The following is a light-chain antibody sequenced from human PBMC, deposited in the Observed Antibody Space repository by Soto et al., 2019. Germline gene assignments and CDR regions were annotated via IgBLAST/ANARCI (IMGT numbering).Light chain of an antibody. Sequence: EIELTQSPATLFLSPGERATLSCRASQSVSSYLAWYQRKPGQAPRLLIYDASNRATGIPARFSGSGSGTDFTPTISSLEPEDFAVYYCQQRSNWLTFGGGTKVDIK. J-gene: IGKJ4*01. CDR2: DAS. CDR1: QSVSSY. V-gene: IGKV3-11*01. CDR3: QQRSNWLT.